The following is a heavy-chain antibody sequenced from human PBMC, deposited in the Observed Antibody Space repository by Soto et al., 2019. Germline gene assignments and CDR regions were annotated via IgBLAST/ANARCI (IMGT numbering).Heavy chain of an antibody. CDR2: INAGNGNT. J-gene: IGHJ4*02. CDR1: GYTFTSYA. Sequence: ASVKVSCKASGYTFTSYAMHWVRQAPGQRLEWMGWINAGNGNTKYSQKFQGRVTITRDTSASTAYMELSSLRSEDTSVYYCARRGLYSSSWDYFDYWGQGTLVTVSS. V-gene: IGHV1-3*01. CDR3: ARRGLYSSSWDYFDY. D-gene: IGHD6-13*01.